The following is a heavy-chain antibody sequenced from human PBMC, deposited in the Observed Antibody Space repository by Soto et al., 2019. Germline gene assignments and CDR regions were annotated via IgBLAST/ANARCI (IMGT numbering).Heavy chain of an antibody. J-gene: IGHJ6*02. CDR1: GYTFTSYG. CDR3: ARVKPGTRNYYYYYGMDV. V-gene: IGHV1-18*01. Sequence: ASVKVSCKASGYTFTSYGISWVRQAPGQGLEWMGWISAYNGNTNYAQKLQGRVTMTTDTSTSTAYMELRSLRSDDTAVYYCARVKPGTRNYYYYYGMDVWGQGTTVTVSS. CDR2: ISAYNGNT. D-gene: IGHD1-7*01.